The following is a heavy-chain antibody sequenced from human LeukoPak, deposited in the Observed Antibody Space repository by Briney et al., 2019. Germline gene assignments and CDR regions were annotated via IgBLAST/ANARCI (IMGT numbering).Heavy chain of an antibody. CDR1: GYTFTSYG. CDR3: ARGKVSGSYLDTFDP. Sequence: ASVKVSCKASGYTFTSYGISWVRQAPGQGLEWMGWMNPNSGNTGYAQKFQGRVTITRNTSISTAYMELSSLRSEDTAVYYCARGKVSGSYLDTFDPWGQGTLVTVSS. CDR2: MNPNSGNT. J-gene: IGHJ5*02. D-gene: IGHD3-10*01. V-gene: IGHV1-8*03.